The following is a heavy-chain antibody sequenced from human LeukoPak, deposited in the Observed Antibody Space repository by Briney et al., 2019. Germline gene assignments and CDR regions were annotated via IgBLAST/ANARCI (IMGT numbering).Heavy chain of an antibody. J-gene: IGHJ5*02. CDR3: ARGNRLVNWFDP. CDR2: IIPIFGTA. D-gene: IGHD3-16*01. Sequence: SVKVSCKASGGTFSSYAISWVRQAPGQGLEWMGGIIPIFGTANYAQKFQGRVTITADESTSTAYMELSSLRSEDTAVYYCARGNRLVNWFDPWGQGTLVTVSS. CDR1: GGTFSSYA. V-gene: IGHV1-69*13.